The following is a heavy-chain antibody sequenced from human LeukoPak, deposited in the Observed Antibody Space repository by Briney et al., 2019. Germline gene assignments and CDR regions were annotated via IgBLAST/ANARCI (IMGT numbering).Heavy chain of an antibody. D-gene: IGHD3-3*01. J-gene: IGHJ4*02. CDR2: IYYSGST. Sequence: KPSETLSLTCTVSGGSISSYYWSWIRQPPGKGLEWIGYIYYSGSTNYNPSLKSRVTISVDTSKNQFSLKLSSVTAADTAVYYCARGYYDFWSGYYIGLPPHYYFDYWGQGTLVTVSS. V-gene: IGHV4-59*01. CDR1: GGSISSYY. CDR3: ARGYYDFWSGYYIGLPPHYYFDY.